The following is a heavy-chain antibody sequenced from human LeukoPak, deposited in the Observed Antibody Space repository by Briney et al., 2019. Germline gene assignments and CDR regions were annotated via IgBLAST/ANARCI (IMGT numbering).Heavy chain of an antibody. Sequence: SETLSLTCAVYGGSFSGYYWSWIRQPPGKGLEWIGEINHSGSTNYNSSLKSRVTISLDTSKNHFSLKLSSVTAADTAVYYCASSRCSSTSCYAGIRAFDIWGQGTMVTVSS. CDR2: INHSGST. J-gene: IGHJ3*02. V-gene: IGHV4-34*01. CDR3: ASSRCSSTSCYAGIRAFDI. D-gene: IGHD2-2*01. CDR1: GGSFSGYY.